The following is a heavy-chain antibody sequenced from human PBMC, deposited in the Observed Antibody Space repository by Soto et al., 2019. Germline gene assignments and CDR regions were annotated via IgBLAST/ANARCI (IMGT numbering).Heavy chain of an antibody. CDR1: GGSFSGYY. CDR3: ARQPPGGYDFWSGYHYGMDV. CDR2: INHSGST. D-gene: IGHD3-3*01. J-gene: IGHJ6*02. Sequence: ETLSLTCAVYGGSFSGYYWSWIRQPPGKGLEWIGEINHSGSTNYNPSLKSRVTISVDTSKNQFSLKLSSVTAADTAVYYCARQPPGGYDFWSGYHYGMDVWGQGTTVTVS. V-gene: IGHV4-34*01.